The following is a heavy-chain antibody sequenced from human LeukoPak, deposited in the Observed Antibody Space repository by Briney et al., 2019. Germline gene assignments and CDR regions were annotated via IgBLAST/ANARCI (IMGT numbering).Heavy chain of an antibody. D-gene: IGHD3-22*01. CDR3: AKDNYDSSGSRYDY. CDR2: ISGSGGNT. V-gene: IGHV3-23*01. J-gene: IGHJ4*02. CDR1: GFTFSNCA. Sequence: PGGSLRLSCAASGFTFSNCAMSWVRQAPGKGLEWVSAISGSGGNTYYADSARGRFTISRDNSKNTLYLQMNSLGAEDTAVYHCAKDNYDSSGSRYDYWGQGTLVTVSS.